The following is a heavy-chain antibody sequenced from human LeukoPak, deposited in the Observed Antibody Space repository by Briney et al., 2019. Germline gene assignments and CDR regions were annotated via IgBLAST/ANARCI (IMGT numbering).Heavy chain of an antibody. CDR2: ISGGGGST. CDR3: AKGWSSGWPYYFGY. J-gene: IGHJ4*02. Sequence: GGSLRLSCAASGFTFSSYAMSWVRQAPGKGLEWVSLISGGGGSTYYADSVQGRFTISRDNSKNTLYLQMNGLRAKDTAVYYCAKGWSSGWPYYFGYWGQGTLVTVSS. D-gene: IGHD6-19*01. CDR1: GFTFSSYA. V-gene: IGHV3-23*01.